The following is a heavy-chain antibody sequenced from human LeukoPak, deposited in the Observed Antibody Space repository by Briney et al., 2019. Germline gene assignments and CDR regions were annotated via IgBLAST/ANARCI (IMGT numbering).Heavy chain of an antibody. Sequence: GGSLRLSCAVSGFTFSTYSLNWVRQAPGKGLEWVSSISSNSKYIFYADSVKGRFTISRDNAKNSLYLQMNSLRGEGTAVYYCARDFPGLVVAAIDYWGQGTLVTVSS. CDR2: ISSNSKYI. CDR3: ARDFPGLVVAAIDY. J-gene: IGHJ4*02. CDR1: GFTFSTYS. V-gene: IGHV3-21*01. D-gene: IGHD6-19*01.